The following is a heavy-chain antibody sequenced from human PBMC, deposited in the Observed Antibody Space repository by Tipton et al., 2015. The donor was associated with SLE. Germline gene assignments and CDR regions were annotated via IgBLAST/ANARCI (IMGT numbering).Heavy chain of an antibody. CDR2: IYYSGST. V-gene: IGHV4-39*07. J-gene: IGHJ5*02. D-gene: IGHD1-26*01. CDR3: ARGATTKTWFDP. CDR1: GGSISSYY. Sequence: LRLSCTVSGGSISSYYWGWIRQPPGKGLEWIGSIYYSGSTYYNPSLKSRVTISVDTSKNQFSLKLSSVTAADTAVYYCARGATTKTWFDPGAREPWSPSPQ.